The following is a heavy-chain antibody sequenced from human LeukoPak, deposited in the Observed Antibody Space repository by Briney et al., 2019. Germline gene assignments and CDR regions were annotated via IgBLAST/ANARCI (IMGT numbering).Heavy chain of an antibody. J-gene: IGHJ5*02. CDR3: ARHIVVVPNWFDP. D-gene: IGHD2-21*01. CDR1: GGSISGSSYY. Sequence: SETLSLTCTVSGGSISGSSYYWGWIRQPPGKGLEWIGSIYYSGSTYYNPSLKSRVTISVDTSKNQFSLKLSSVTAADTAVYYCARHIVVVPNWFDPWGQGTLVTVSS. CDR2: IYYSGST. V-gene: IGHV4-39*01.